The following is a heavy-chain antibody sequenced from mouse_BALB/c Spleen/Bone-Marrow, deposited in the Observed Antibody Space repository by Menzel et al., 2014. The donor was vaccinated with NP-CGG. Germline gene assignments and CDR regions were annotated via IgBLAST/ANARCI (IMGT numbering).Heavy chain of an antibody. CDR1: GFTFSGFG. CDR2: ISSGSSTI. D-gene: IGHD1-1*01. V-gene: IGHV5-17*02. Sequence: EVQLQQSGGGLVQPGGSRKLSCAASGFTFSGFGMHWVRQAPEKGLEWVAYISSGSSTIYYADTVMGRFTISRDNPKNNMFLQMTRLRSEDAAMYYCARSGSSSGYFDYWGQGTPLTVSS. CDR3: ARSGSSSGYFDY. J-gene: IGHJ2*01.